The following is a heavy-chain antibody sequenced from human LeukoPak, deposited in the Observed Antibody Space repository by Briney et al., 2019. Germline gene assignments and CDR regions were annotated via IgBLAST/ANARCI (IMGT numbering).Heavy chain of an antibody. CDR2: INPSGGST. V-gene: IGHV1-46*01. Sequence: ASVKVSCKASGYTFTSYYMHWVRQAPGQGLEWMGIINPSGGSTSYAQKSQGRVTMTRDTSTSTGYMELMNLRSEDTAVYYCARAYSGSDFYDYYYMDVWGKGTTVTVSS. J-gene: IGHJ6*03. D-gene: IGHD1-26*01. CDR1: GYTFTSYY. CDR3: ARAYSGSDFYDYYYMDV.